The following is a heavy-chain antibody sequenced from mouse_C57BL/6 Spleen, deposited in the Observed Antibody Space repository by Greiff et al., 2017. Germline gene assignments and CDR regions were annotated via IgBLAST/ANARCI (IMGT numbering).Heavy chain of an antibody. CDR2: ISYDGSN. J-gene: IGHJ4*01. CDR3: ARNVYDYYAMDY. D-gene: IGHD2-3*01. V-gene: IGHV3-6*01. CDR1: GYSITSGYY. Sequence: DVQLQESGPGLVKPSQSLSLTCSVTGYSITSGYYWNWIRQFPGNKLEWMGYISYDGSNNYNPSLKNRISITRDTSKNQFFLKLNSVTTEDTATYYCARNVYDYYAMDYWGQGTSVTVSS.